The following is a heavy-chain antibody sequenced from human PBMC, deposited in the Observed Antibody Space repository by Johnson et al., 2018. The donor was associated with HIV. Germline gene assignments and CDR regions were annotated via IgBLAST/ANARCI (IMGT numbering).Heavy chain of an antibody. CDR3: ARDGAIAGAATEALDL. CDR2: ISYDGSNK. D-gene: IGHD1-26*01. J-gene: IGHJ3*01. CDR1: GFTFSSYG. V-gene: IGHV3-30*03. Sequence: QVQLVESGGGVVQPGRSLRLSCVASGFTFSSYGMHWVRQAPGKGLEWVAVISYDGSNKYYADSVKGRFTISRDNSKNTLYLQLNSLRPEDTAVYYCARDGAIAGAATEALDLWGQGTMVIVSS.